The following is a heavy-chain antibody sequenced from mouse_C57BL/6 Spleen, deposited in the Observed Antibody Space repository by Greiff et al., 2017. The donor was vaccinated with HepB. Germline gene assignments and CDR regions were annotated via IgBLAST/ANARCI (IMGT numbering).Heavy chain of an antibody. J-gene: IGHJ1*03. CDR2: INYDGSST. V-gene: IGHV5-16*01. CDR3: ARRDIYDGYFWYFDV. Sequence: EVKLVESEGGLVQPGSSMKLSCTASGFTFSDYYMAWVRQVPEKGLEWVANINYDGSSTYYLDSLKSRFIISRDNAKNILYLQMSSLKSEDTATYYCARRDIYDGYFWYFDVWGTGTTVTVSS. CDR1: GFTFSDYY. D-gene: IGHD2-3*01.